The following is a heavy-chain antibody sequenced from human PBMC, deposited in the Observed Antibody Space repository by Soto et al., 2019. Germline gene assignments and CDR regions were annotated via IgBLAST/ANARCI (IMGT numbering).Heavy chain of an antibody. CDR1: GFTFSSYA. J-gene: IGHJ4*02. Sequence: PGGSLRLSCAASGFTFSSYAMHWVRQAPGKGLEWVAVISYDGSNKYYADSVKGRFTISRDNSKNTLYLQMNSLRAEDTAVYYCARDAEQWLFDYWGQGTLVTVSS. D-gene: IGHD6-19*01. V-gene: IGHV3-30-3*01. CDR3: ARDAEQWLFDY. CDR2: ISYDGSNK.